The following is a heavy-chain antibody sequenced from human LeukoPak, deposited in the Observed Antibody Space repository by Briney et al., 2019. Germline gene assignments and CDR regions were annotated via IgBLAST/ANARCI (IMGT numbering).Heavy chain of an antibody. V-gene: IGHV4-4*02. CDR3: ARATGIAARQTGVRTVSRFDP. D-gene: IGHD6-6*01. Sequence: SGTLSLTCGVSGGSITNTNYWTWVRQPPGKGLEWIGEVNLQGSTNYNPSLMGRVAISVDTSENHISLQLTSVTAADTAVYYCARATGIAARQTGVRTVSRFDPWGQGTLVTVSS. CDR1: GGSITNTNY. CDR2: VNLQGST. J-gene: IGHJ5*02.